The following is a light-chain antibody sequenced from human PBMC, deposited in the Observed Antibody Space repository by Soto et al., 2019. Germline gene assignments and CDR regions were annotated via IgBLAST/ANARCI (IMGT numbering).Light chain of an antibody. Sequence: QSVLTQPPSASGTPGQRVTISCSGSSSNIGSNYVYWYQQLPGTAPKLLIYRNNQRPSGVPDRFSGSKSGTSASLAISGLRSEDEDDYDCSAWDYSLNGPIWVFGGGTKLTVL. CDR3: SAWDYSLNGPIWV. J-gene: IGLJ3*02. CDR1: SSNIGSNY. V-gene: IGLV1-47*01. CDR2: RNN.